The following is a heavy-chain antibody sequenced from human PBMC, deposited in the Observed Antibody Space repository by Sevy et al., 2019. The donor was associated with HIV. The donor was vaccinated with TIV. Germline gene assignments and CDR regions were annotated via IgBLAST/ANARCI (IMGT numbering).Heavy chain of an antibody. J-gene: IGHJ5*02. CDR1: GFTVSTNH. CDR2: IYTGGTT. V-gene: IGHV3-66*01. D-gene: IGHD3-10*01. CDR3: ARDLSTSGSGLDP. Sequence: GGSLRLSCAASGFTVSTNHMTWVRQAPGKGLEWVSAIYTGGTTYYADSVRGRFTVSRDNSKNTVFLHMHSLRPDDTALYYCARDLSTSGSGLDPWGQGTLVTVSS.